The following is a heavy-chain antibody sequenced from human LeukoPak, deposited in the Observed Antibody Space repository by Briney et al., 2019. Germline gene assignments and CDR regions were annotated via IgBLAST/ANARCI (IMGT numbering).Heavy chain of an antibody. CDR2: IYSGGST. J-gene: IGHJ4*02. CDR3: AREGVDTAMAAFDY. V-gene: IGHV3-66*01. CDR1: GFTVSSNY. Sequence: PGGSLRLSCAASGFTVSSNYMSWVRQAPGKGLEWVSVIYSGGSTYYADSVKGRFTISRDNSKNTLYLQMNSLRAEDTAVYYCAREGVDTAMAAFDYWGQGTLVTVSS. D-gene: IGHD5-18*01.